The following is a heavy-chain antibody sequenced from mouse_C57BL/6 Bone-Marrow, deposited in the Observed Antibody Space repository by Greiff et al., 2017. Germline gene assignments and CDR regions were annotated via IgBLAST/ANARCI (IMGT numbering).Heavy chain of an antibody. Sequence: EVKLVESGGGLVKPGGSLKLSCAASGFTFSDYGMHWVRQAPEKGLEWVAYISSGSSTIYYADTVKGRFTISRDNAKNTLFLQMTSLRSEDTAMYYCARGGGFPTMDYWGQGTSVTVSS. J-gene: IGHJ4*01. V-gene: IGHV5-17*01. CDR3: ARGGGFPTMDY. D-gene: IGHD1-1*02. CDR2: ISSGSSTI. CDR1: GFTFSDYG.